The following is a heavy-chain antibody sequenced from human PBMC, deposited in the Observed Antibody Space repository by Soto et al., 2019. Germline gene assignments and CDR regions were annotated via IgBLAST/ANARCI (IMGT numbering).Heavy chain of an antibody. V-gene: IGHV3-21*01. D-gene: IGHD3-3*01. CDR2: ISSSSSYI. Sequence: EVQLVESGGGLVKPGGSLRLSCAASGFTFSSYSMNWVRQAPGKGLEWVSSISSSSSYIYYADSVKGRFTISRDNANNSLYLQMNSLRAEDTAVYYCARDSRYYDFWSGYYTGQSFDPWGQGTLVTVSS. J-gene: IGHJ5*02. CDR1: GFTFSSYS. CDR3: ARDSRYYDFWSGYYTGQSFDP.